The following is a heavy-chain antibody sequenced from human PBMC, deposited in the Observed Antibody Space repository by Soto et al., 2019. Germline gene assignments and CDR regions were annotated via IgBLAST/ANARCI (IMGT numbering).Heavy chain of an antibody. CDR3: ARVGLPHYLYYYYYMDV. J-gene: IGHJ6*03. Sequence: SETLSLTCTVSGGSISSYYWSWIRQPPGKGLEWIGYIYYSGSTNYNPSLKSRVTISVDTSKNQFSLKLSSVTAADTAVYYCARVGLPHYLYYYYYMDVWGKGTSVTVSS. V-gene: IGHV4-59*01. D-gene: IGHD5-18*01. CDR1: GGSISSYY. CDR2: IYYSGST.